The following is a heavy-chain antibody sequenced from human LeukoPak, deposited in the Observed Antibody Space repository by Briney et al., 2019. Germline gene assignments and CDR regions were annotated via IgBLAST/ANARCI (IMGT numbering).Heavy chain of an antibody. D-gene: IGHD2-2*01. V-gene: IGHV4-59*01. CDR2: IYYSGST. CDR1: GGSISSYY. Sequence: KPSETLSLTCTVSGGSISSYYWSWIRQPPGKGLEWIGYIYYSGSTNYNPSLKSRVTISVDTSKNQFSLKLSSVTAADTAVYYCATYCSSTSCYSGAFDIWGQGTMVTVSS. CDR3: ATYCSSTSCYSGAFDI. J-gene: IGHJ3*02.